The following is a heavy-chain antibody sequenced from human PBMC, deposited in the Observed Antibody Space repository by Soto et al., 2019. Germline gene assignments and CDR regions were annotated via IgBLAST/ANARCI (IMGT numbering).Heavy chain of an antibody. V-gene: IGHV1-2*04. CDR3: ARGRHVLRFLEWLPDYYYYYGMDV. CDR1: GYTFTGYY. Sequence: GASVKVSCKASGYTFTGYYMHWVRQAPGQGLEWMGWINPNSGGTNYAQKFQGWVTMTRDTSISTAYMELSRLRSDDTAVYYCARGRHVLRFLEWLPDYYYYYGMDVWGQGTTVTVSS. D-gene: IGHD3-3*01. CDR2: INPNSGGT. J-gene: IGHJ6*02.